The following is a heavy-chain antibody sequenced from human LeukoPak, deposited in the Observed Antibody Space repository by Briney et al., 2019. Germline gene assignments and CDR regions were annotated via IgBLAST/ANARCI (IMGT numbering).Heavy chain of an antibody. V-gene: IGHV4-59*01. CDR3: ARDAFMLGYCSGGSCPRWFDP. CDR2: IYYSGNT. J-gene: IGHJ5*02. Sequence: SETLSLTCTVSGGSISPYYWSCIRQRPGKGQEWIGYIYYSGNTNYNPSLKSRVTISVDTSKNQFSLKLSSVTAADTAVYYCARDAFMLGYCSGGSCPRWFDPWGQGTLVTVSS. CDR1: GGSISPYY. D-gene: IGHD2-15*01.